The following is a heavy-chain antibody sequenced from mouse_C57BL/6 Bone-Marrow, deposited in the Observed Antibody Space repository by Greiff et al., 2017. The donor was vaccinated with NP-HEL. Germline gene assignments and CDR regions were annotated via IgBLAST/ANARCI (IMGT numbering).Heavy chain of an antibody. D-gene: IGHD2-4*01. CDR3: ANIYYDYDGYYFDY. CDR2: ISYDGSN. Sequence: EVKLQESGPGLVKPSQSLSLTCSVTGYSITSGYYWNWIRQFPGNKLEWMGYISYDGSNNYNPSLKNLISITRDTSKNQFFLKLNSVTTEDTATYYCANIYYDYDGYYFDYWGQGTTLTVSS. V-gene: IGHV3-6*01. J-gene: IGHJ2*01. CDR1: GYSITSGYY.